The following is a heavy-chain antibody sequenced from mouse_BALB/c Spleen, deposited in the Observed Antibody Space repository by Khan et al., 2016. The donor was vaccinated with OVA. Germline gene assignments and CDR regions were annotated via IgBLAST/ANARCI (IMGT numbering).Heavy chain of an antibody. J-gene: IGHJ4*01. D-gene: IGHD2-3*01. V-gene: IGHV3-2*02. Sequence: EVQLQESGPGLVKPSQSLSLTCTVTGYSITSDYAWNWIRQFPGNKLEWMGYISYSGSTSYNPSLKGRISITRDTSKNQFFLQLNSVTTEDTATYYCARRGDGYYGAMDYWGQGTSVTVSS. CDR2: ISYSGST. CDR3: ARRGDGYYGAMDY. CDR1: GYSITSDYA.